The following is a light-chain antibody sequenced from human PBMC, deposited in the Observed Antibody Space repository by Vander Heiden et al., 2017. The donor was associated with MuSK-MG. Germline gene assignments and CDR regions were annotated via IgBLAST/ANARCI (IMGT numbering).Light chain of an antibody. CDR1: QNIDNY. CDR3: QQSDSSPGS. CDR2: AAS. J-gene: IGKJ1*01. V-gene: IGKV1-39*01. Sequence: DIQMTQSPSSLSASVGDRVTITCRASQNIDNYLNWYQQKPGEAPKLLIYAASTLQSGVPSRFSGSGSGTDFTVTISSLQPGDLATYYCQQSDSSPGSFGQGTKVEI.